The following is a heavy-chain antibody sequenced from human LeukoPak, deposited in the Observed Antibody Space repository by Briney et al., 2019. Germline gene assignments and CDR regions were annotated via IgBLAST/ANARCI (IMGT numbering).Heavy chain of an antibody. Sequence: GGSLRLSCAASGFTVSSNYMSWVRQAPGKGLEWVSVIYSGGSTYYADSVKGRFTISRDNSKNTLYLQMNSLRAEDTAVYYCARSFNLRLSTIGFGYFDYWGQGTLVTVSS. CDR2: IYSGGST. D-gene: IGHD5/OR15-5a*01. CDR3: ARSFNLRLSTIGFGYFDY. J-gene: IGHJ4*02. CDR1: GFTVSSNY. V-gene: IGHV3-66*01.